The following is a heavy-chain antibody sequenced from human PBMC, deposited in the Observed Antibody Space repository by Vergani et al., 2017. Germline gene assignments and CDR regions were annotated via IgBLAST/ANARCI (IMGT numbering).Heavy chain of an antibody. V-gene: IGHV1-2*02. CDR2: INPNSGGT. CDR1: GYTFTGYY. Sequence: QVQLVQSGAEVQKPGASVKVSCTASGYTFTGYYMHWVRQAPGQGLEWMGWINPNSGGTNYAQKFQGRVTMTRDTSLSTAYMELSRLGSDATAVYYCARDPLYYYDSSGPYGMDVWGQGTTVTVSS. CDR3: ARDPLYYYDSSGPYGMDV. J-gene: IGHJ6*02. D-gene: IGHD3-22*01.